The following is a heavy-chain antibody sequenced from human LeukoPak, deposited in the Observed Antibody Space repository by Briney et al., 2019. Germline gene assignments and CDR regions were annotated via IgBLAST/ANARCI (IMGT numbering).Heavy chain of an antibody. J-gene: IGHJ4*02. CDR3: ARDPTPYCGGDCYSGDYFDY. Sequence: ASVKVSCTASGYTFTSYYMHWVRQAPGQGLEWMGIINPSGGSTSYAQKFQGRVTMTRDTSTITVYMELSSLRSEDTAVYYCARDPTPYCGGDCYSGDYFDYWGQGTLVTVSS. CDR1: GYTFTSYY. D-gene: IGHD2-21*02. CDR2: INPSGGST. V-gene: IGHV1-46*01.